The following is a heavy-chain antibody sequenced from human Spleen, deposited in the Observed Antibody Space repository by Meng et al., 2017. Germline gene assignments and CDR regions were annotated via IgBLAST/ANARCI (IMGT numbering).Heavy chain of an antibody. D-gene: IGHD6-13*01. V-gene: IGHV1-2*06. CDR2: INPNSGGT. CDR1: GYTFTGYY. J-gene: IGHJ4*02. Sequence: QVQLVQSGAEVMKPGSSVKVSCKASGYTFTGYYMHWVRQAPGQGLEWMGRINPNSGGTNYAQKFQGRVTMTRDTSISTAYMELSRLRSDDTAMYYCARDEDISAAGKLFGNYWGQGTLVTVSS. CDR3: ARDEDISAAGKLFGNY.